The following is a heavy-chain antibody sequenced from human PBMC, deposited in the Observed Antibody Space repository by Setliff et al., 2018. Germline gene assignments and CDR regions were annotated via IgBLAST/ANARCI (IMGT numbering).Heavy chain of an antibody. CDR2: LYTSGDT. CDR1: GGSISSHY. CDR3: ARDRVVVLAGRRGFYFDY. Sequence: KSSETLSLTCTVSGGSISSHYWTWIRQPAGKGLEWIGRLYTSGDTNYNPSLKSRVSTSLDTSKNQFSLKLSSVTAADTAVYYCARDRVVVLAGRRGFYFDYWGQGTLVTVSS. V-gene: IGHV4-4*07. J-gene: IGHJ4*02. D-gene: IGHD2-15*01.